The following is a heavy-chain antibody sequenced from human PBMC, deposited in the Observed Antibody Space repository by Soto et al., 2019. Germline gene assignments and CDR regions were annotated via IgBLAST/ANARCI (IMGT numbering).Heavy chain of an antibody. Sequence: SETLSLTCAVYGGSFSGYYWSWIRQPPGKGLEWIGEINHSGSTNYNPSLKSRVTISVDTSKNQFSLKLSSVTAADTAVYYCARGPVHDYYYYYGMDVWGQGTTVTVS. CDR2: INHSGST. CDR1: GGSFSGYY. J-gene: IGHJ6*02. CDR3: ARGPVHDYYYYYGMDV. V-gene: IGHV4-34*01.